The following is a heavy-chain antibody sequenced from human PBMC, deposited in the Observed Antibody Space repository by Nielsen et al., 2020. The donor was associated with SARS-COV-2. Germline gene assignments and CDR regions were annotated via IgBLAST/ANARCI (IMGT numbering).Heavy chain of an antibody. J-gene: IGHJ6*02. CDR2: ISWDGGST. CDR1: GFTFDDYT. D-gene: IGHD1-26*01. V-gene: IGHV3-43*01. CDR3: ANGGYRNYYYGMDV. Sequence: GGSLRLSCAASGFTFDDYTMHWVRQAPGKGLEWVSLISWDGGSTYYADSVKGRFTISRDNSKNTLYLQMNSLRAEDTAVYYCANGGYRNYYYGMDVWGQGTTVTVSS.